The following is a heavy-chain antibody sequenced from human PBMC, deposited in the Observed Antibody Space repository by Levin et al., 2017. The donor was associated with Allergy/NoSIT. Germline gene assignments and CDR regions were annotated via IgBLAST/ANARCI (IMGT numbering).Heavy chain of an antibody. Sequence: ASVKVSCKASGYTFTRHYMHWVRQAPGQGLEWMGIISPSAGTTNYAQKFQGRVTMTRDTSTSTVYMELSSLRSEDTAVYYCTRKTPWGHDAFDFWGQGTMVTVSS. V-gene: IGHV1-46*03. CDR1: GYTFTRHY. J-gene: IGHJ3*01. D-gene: IGHD3-16*01. CDR3: TRKTPWGHDAFDF. CDR2: ISPSAGTT.